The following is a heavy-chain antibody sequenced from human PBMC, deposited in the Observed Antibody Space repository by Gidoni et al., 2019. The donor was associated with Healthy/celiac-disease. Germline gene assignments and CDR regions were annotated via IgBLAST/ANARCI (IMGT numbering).Heavy chain of an antibody. D-gene: IGHD3-3*01. CDR2: ISGSGGST. V-gene: IGHV3-23*01. CDR1: GFTFSSYA. J-gene: IGHJ5*02. CDR3: AKWEEVEDYDFWSGYYWFDP. Sequence: EVQLLESGGGLVQPGGSLRLSCAASGFTFSSYAMSWVRQAPGKGLEWVSAISGSGGSTYYADSVKGRFTISRDNSKNTLYLQMNSLRAEDTAVYYCAKWEEVEDYDFWSGYYWFDPWGQGTLVTVSS.